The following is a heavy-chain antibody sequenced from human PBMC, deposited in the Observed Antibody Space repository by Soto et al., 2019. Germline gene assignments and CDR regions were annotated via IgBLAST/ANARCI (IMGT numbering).Heavy chain of an antibody. J-gene: IGHJ4*02. V-gene: IGHV4-30-4*01. Sequence: LXLTCTVSGVSSSIGYYYWSWIRQPPGKGLEWIGYISYSGSTFYNPSLKSRLTISVDTSKNQFSLKLSSVTAADTAVYYCASRVVDAGYFDYWGQGTLVTVSS. CDR1: GVSSSIGYYY. CDR3: ASRVVDAGYFDY. D-gene: IGHD2-15*01. CDR2: ISYSGST.